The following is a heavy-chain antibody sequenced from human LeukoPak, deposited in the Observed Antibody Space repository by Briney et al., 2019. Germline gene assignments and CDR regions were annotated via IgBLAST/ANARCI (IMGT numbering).Heavy chain of an antibody. CDR3: ARDRAWNYGRPDY. CDR1: GFTFSSYA. J-gene: IGHJ4*02. V-gene: IGHV3-30-3*01. D-gene: IGHD1-7*01. CDR2: ISYDGSNK. Sequence: QPGRSLRLSCAASGFTFSSYAMHWVRQAPGKGLEWVAVISYDGSNKCYADSVKGRFTISRDNSKNTLYLQMNSLRAEDTAVYYCARDRAWNYGRPDYWGQGTLVTVSS.